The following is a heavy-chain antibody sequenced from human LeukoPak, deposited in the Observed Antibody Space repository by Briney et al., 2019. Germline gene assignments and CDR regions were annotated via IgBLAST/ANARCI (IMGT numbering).Heavy chain of an antibody. V-gene: IGHV1-69*13. CDR2: IIPIFGTA. J-gene: IGHJ4*02. D-gene: IGHD5-18*01. CDR3: ARAVDTAMAVDY. CDR1: GYTFTSYY. Sequence: SVKVSCKASGYTFTSYYMHWVRQAPGQGLEWMGGIIPIFGTANYAQKFQGRVTITADESTSTAYMELSSLRSEDTAVYYCARAVDTAMAVDYWGQGTLVTVSS.